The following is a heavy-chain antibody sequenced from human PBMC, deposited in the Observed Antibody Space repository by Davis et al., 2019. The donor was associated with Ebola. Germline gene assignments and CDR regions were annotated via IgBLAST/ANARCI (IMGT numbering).Heavy chain of an antibody. J-gene: IGHJ6*04. Sequence: PGGSLRLSCPASGFTFSSLWMSWVRQAPGKGLEWVANIKQDGSEKYYVDSVKGRFTISRDNAKNSLYLQMNSRRAEDTAVYYCARDERRWLRYGMDVWGKGTTVTVSS. D-gene: IGHD5-24*01. CDR2: IKQDGSEK. V-gene: IGHV3-7*01. CDR1: GFTFSSLW. CDR3: ARDERRWLRYGMDV.